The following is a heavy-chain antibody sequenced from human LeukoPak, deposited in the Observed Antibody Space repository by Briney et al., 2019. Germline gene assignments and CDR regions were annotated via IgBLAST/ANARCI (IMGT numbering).Heavy chain of an antibody. CDR2: IYYTGNT. V-gene: IGHV4-39*01. CDR1: GDSITGYY. D-gene: IGHD3-22*01. Sequence: SETLSLTCSVSGDSITGYYWGWIRQPPGKGLEWIGNIYYTGNTYYNSSLKSRVTISLDTSKNQFSLKLSSVTAADTAVYYCARHMDYYDSSGYDLEAFDIWGQGTMVTVSS. J-gene: IGHJ3*02. CDR3: ARHMDYYDSSGYDLEAFDI.